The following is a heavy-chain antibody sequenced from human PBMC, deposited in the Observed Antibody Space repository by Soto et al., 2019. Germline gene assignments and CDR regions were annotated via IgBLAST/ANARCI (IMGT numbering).Heavy chain of an antibody. D-gene: IGHD2-2*01. V-gene: IGHV4-31*02. J-gene: IGHJ5*02. Sequence: SSNRQNPGKGLEWIGYIYYSGSTYYNPSLKSRVTISVDTSKNQFSLKLSSVTAADTAVYYCARGGAYCISTSCRYNWFDPWGQGALVTVSS. CDR3: ARGGAYCISTSCRYNWFDP. CDR2: IYYSGST.